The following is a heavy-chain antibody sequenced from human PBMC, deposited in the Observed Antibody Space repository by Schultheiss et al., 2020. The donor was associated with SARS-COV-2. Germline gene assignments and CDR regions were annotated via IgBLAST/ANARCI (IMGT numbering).Heavy chain of an antibody. CDR1: GYTFTDHY. CDR2: INPNSGGT. J-gene: IGHJ3*02. Sequence: ASVKVSCKASGYTFTDHYMHWVRQAPGQGLEWMGWINPNSGGTNYAQKFQGRVTMTRDTSISTAYMELSRLRSDDTAVYYCARGVADIVVVPAAVDAFDIWGQGTMVTVSS. CDR3: ARGVADIVVVPAAVDAFDI. V-gene: IGHV1-2*02. D-gene: IGHD2-2*01.